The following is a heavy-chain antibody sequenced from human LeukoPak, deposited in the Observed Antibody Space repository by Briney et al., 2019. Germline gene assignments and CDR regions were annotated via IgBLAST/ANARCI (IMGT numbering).Heavy chain of an antibody. V-gene: IGHV4-59*01. J-gene: IGHJ6*02. Sequence: PSETLSLTCTLSGGSISSYYWSCIRHPPGKGLEWIGYIYYSGSTNYNPSLKSRVTISVDTPKNQFSLKLSSVTAADTAVYYCARDRSRKYSSSWYYYYGMDVWGQGTTVTVSS. CDR3: ARDRSRKYSSSWYYYYGMDV. D-gene: IGHD6-13*01. CDR2: IYYSGST. CDR1: GGSISSYY.